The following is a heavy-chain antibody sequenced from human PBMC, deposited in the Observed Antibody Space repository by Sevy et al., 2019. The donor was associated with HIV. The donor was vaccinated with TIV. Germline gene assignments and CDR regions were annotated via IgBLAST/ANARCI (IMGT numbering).Heavy chain of an antibody. CDR2: IWYDGSNK. CDR1: GFTFTSYG. J-gene: IGHJ4*02. D-gene: IGHD5-12*01. CDR3: ASEPTRDGYPFFY. Sequence: GGSLRLSCAASGFTFTSYGMHWVRQAPGKGLEWVAVIWYDGSNKYYADSVKGRFTISRDNSKNTLYLQMNSLRAEDTAVYYCASEPTRDGYPFFYWGQGTLVTVSS. V-gene: IGHV3-33*01.